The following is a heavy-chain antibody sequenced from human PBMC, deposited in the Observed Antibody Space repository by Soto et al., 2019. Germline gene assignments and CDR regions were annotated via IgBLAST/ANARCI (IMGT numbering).Heavy chain of an antibody. CDR1: GYTFTSDG. CDR3: ARARAFYCSGGSCYSAEYFQH. D-gene: IGHD2-15*01. Sequence: ASVKVACKASGYTFTSDGSSWVRQAHGHGLEWMGWISAYNGNTNYAQKLQGRVTMTTDTSTSTAYMELRSLRSDDTAVYYCARARAFYCSGGSCYSAEYFQHWGQGTLVTVSS. V-gene: IGHV1-18*01. CDR2: ISAYNGNT. J-gene: IGHJ1*01.